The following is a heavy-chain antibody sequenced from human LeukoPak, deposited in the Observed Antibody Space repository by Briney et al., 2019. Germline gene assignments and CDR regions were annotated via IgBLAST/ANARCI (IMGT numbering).Heavy chain of an antibody. D-gene: IGHD3-10*01. CDR1: GFTFNSYW. Sequence: GGSLRLSCAASGFTFNSYWMSWVRQAPGKGLEWVANIDPDGSEKQYGDSVKGRFTTSGDNAKNSLYLQMNSLRAEDTAIYYCARIYYFGDNNWRYFDNWGQGTLVTVSS. CDR3: ARIYYFGDNNWRYFDN. J-gene: IGHJ4*02. V-gene: IGHV3-7*01. CDR2: IDPDGSEK.